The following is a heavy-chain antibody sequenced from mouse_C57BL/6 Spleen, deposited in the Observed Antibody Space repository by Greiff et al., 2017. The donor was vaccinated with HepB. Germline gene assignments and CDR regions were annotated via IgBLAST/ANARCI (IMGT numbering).Heavy chain of an antibody. D-gene: IGHD2-1*01. CDR1: GYSITSGYY. CDR3: ASYYGNYALDYYAMDY. V-gene: IGHV3-6*01. J-gene: IGHJ4*01. CDR2: ISYDGSN. Sequence: QSGPGLVKPSQSLSLTCSVTGYSITSGYYWNWIRQFPGNKLEWMGYISYDGSNNYNPSLKNRISITRDTSKNQFFLKLNSVTTEDTATYYCASYYGNYALDYYAMDYWGQGTSVTVSS.